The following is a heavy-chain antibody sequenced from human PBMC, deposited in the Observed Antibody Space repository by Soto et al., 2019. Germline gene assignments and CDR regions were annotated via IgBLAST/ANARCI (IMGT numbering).Heavy chain of an antibody. J-gene: IGHJ6*02. CDR2: IYYSGST. CDR1: GGSISSYY. V-gene: IGHV4-59*01. Sequence: SETLSLTCTVSGGSISSYYWSWIRQPPGKGLEWIGYIYYSGSTNYNPSLKSRVTISVDTSKNQFSLKLSSVTAADTAVYYCARGAYSGYDSYYYYGMDVWGQGTTVTVSS. D-gene: IGHD5-12*01. CDR3: ARGAYSGYDSYYYYGMDV.